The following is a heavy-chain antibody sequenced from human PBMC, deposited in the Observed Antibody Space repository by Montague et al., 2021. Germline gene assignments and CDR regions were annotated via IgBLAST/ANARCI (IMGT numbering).Heavy chain of an antibody. V-gene: IGHV4-4*02. CDR1: GDFISSYTW. CDR3: ARHGDDEWQQMAF. CDR2: IFHRGSA. J-gene: IGHJ4*02. D-gene: IGHD6-13*01. Sequence: SETLSLTCAVSGDFISSYTWWSWVRQPPGKGLEWIGEIFHRGSANYNPSLRSRITISVDKSKNEFSLHLNSGTPADTAVYYCARHGDDEWQQMAFWGQGTLVVVSS.